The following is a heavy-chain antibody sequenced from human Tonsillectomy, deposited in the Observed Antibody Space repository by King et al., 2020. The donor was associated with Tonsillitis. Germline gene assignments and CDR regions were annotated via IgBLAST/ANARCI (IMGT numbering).Heavy chain of an antibody. V-gene: IGHV3-23*04. Sequence: VQLVESGGGLVQPGGSLRLSCAASGFTFNSHAMSWVRQAPGKGLEWVSAIGCAARSKYYADSVKGRFTISRHNSKNTLYLQMNSLRAEDTAVYYCARDAGVVAVHYFDYWGQGTLVTVSS. CDR2: IGCAARSK. J-gene: IGHJ4*02. CDR3: ARDAGVVAVHYFDY. CDR1: GFTFNSHA. D-gene: IGHD3-22*01.